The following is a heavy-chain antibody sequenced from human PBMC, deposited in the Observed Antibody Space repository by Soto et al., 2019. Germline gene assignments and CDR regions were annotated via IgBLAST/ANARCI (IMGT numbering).Heavy chain of an antibody. CDR3: AKERGYNYGYDAMDV. CDR1: GFTFSSYA. J-gene: IGHJ6*02. CDR2: ISGSGGST. Sequence: EVQLLESGGGLVQPGGSLRLSCAASGFTFSSYAMSWVRQAPGKGLEWVSGISGSGGSTYYADSVKGRFTISRDNSKSTRYLQTDSLRAEDTAVYYCAKERGYNYGYDAMDVWGQGTTVTVSS. D-gene: IGHD5-18*01. V-gene: IGHV3-23*01.